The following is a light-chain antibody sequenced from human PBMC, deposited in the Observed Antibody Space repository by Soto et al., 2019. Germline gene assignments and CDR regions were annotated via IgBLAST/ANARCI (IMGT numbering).Light chain of an antibody. CDR2: GAS. V-gene: IGKV3D-15*01. CDR3: QQDNNWPLT. CDR1: QSVSSN. Sequence: RNQSPTNLSVSPGGRTTLSCRASQSVSSNLAWYQQKPGQAPRLLIYGASTRATGVPARFSGSGSGTEFTLTITCLQSEDFAVYCCQQDNNWPLTFGPGRRLEI. J-gene: IGKJ5*01.